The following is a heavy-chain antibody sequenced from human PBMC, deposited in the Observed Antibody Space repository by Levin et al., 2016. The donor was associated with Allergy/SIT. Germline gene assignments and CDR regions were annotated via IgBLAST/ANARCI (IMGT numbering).Heavy chain of an antibody. CDR1: GDSVSSTSEA. CDR3: ARGINSAFDI. J-gene: IGHJ3*02. D-gene: IGHD1-1*01. CDR2: FYRGSN. Sequence: SETLSLTCAISGDSVSSTSEAWNWIRQSPSRGLEWLGRFYRGSNEYAVSLRSRITINSDTPKNHFSLLLNSVTPEDTAVYYCARGINSAFDIWGQGTTVTVSS. V-gene: IGHV6-1*01.